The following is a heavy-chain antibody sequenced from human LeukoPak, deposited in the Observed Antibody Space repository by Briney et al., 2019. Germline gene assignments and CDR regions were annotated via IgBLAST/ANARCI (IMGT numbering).Heavy chain of an antibody. V-gene: IGHV3-23*01. J-gene: IGHJ4*02. Sequence: GGSLRLSCEGSGFTFSNYWMTWVRQAPGKGLEWVSAISGSGGSTYYADSVKGRFTISRDNSKNTLYLQMNSLRAEDTAVYYCAKQEGARITIFGVVITHFDYWGQGTLVTVSS. D-gene: IGHD3-3*01. CDR2: ISGSGGST. CDR1: GFTFSNYW. CDR3: AKQEGARITIFGVVITHFDY.